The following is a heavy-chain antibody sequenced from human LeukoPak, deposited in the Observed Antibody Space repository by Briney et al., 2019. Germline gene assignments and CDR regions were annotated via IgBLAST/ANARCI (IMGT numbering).Heavy chain of an antibody. J-gene: IGHJ4*02. D-gene: IGHD5-18*01. CDR1: GGSISSGSYY. Sequence: SETLSLTCTVSGGSISSGSYYWGWVRQPPGKGLEWIGSIYHSGTTYYHPSLKSRVTISVDTSKNQFSLKLSSVTAADTAVYHCSRQGWIQLVPYYFDYWGQGTLVTVSS. CDR2: IYHSGTT. CDR3: SRQGWIQLVPYYFDY. V-gene: IGHV4-39*01.